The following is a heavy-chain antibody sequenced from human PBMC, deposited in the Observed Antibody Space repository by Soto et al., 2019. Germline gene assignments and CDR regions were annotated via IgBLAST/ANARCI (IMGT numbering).Heavy chain of an antibody. D-gene: IGHD2-2*01. CDR1: GFTVSNTY. J-gene: IGHJ5*02. CDR2: IYTAGGT. V-gene: IGHV3-53*02. CDR3: ARALPVAKGGFDP. Sequence: EVQLVETGGGLIQPGGSLRLSCAASGFTVSNTYMTWVRQPPGKGLECVSVIYTAGGTNYADSVKGRFIISRDNSRNTLSLQMNSLRAAYTAVYYCARALPVAKGGFDPWGQGTLVTVSS.